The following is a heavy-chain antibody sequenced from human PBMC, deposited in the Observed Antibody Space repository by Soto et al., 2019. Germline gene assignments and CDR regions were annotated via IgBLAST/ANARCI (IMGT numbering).Heavy chain of an antibody. V-gene: IGHV3-33*01. Sequence: QVQLVESGGGVVQPGRSLRLSCEASGFTFSNYGIHWVRQAPGKGLEWVAVIWYDGSNKYYGDSVKGRFTISRDNSKHTLYLQMNSLRAEDTAVYYCARDYHNYFDYWGQGTLVTVSS. D-gene: IGHD2-2*01. CDR2: IWYDGSNK. CDR3: ARDYHNYFDY. J-gene: IGHJ4*02. CDR1: GFTFSNYG.